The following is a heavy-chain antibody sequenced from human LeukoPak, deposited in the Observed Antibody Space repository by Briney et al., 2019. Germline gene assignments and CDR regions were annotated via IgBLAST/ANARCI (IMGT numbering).Heavy chain of an antibody. D-gene: IGHD1-26*01. CDR3: ARGGEIVGATTWSDY. V-gene: IGHV1-18*01. Sequence: ASVKVSCKASGYTFTSYGISWVRQAPGQGLEWMGWISAYNGNTNYAQKLQGGGTMTTDTSTSTAYMELRSLRSDDTAVYYCARGGEIVGATTWSDYWGQGTLVTVSS. J-gene: IGHJ4*02. CDR2: ISAYNGNT. CDR1: GYTFTSYG.